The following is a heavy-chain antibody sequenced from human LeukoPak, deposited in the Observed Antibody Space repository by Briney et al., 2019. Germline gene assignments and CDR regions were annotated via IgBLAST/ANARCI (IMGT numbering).Heavy chain of an antibody. CDR3: ARNDGDYIFDY. J-gene: IGHJ4*02. D-gene: IGHD4-17*01. Sequence: SETLSLTCAVYGXSFSGYYWSWIRQPPGKGLEWIGEINHSGSTNYNPSLKSRVTISVDTSKNQFSLKLSSVTAADTAVYYCARNDGDYIFDYWGQGTLVTVSS. CDR2: INHSGST. CDR1: GXSFSGYY. V-gene: IGHV4-34*01.